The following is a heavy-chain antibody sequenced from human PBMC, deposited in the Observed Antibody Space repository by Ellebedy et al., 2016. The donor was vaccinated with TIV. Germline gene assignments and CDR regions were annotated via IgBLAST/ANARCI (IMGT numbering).Heavy chain of an antibody. CDR2: IYWDETA. D-gene: IGHD5-12*01. CDR1: GFSFTFGGVS. CDR3: ARSLSMKRYNGYEKNFDY. J-gene: IGHJ4*02. V-gene: IGHV2-5*02. Sequence: SGPTLVKPTQTLTLTCTFSGFSFTFGGVSVGWIRQPPGKALEWLALIYWDETARYSPSLKSRLSITRDISKNRVVLTMTNMDPVDTATYYCARSLSMKRYNGYEKNFDYWGQGTLVTVSS.